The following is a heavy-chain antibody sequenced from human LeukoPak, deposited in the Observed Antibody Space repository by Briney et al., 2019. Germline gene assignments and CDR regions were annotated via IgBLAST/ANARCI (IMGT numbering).Heavy chain of an antibody. J-gene: IGHJ4*02. CDR1: EYRLTHYW. Sequence: GEYPNPSRQGLEYRLTHYWIGLVLVMPGKSLESIGNCDPSDSDPHSSPSFRGHVTISDDKSISTTYLQWSSLRASDTAMYYCARCGEMATINRCYCDYWGQGTLVTVSS. V-gene: IGHV5-51*01. D-gene: IGHD5-24*01. CDR3: ARCGEMATINRCYCDY. CDR2: CDPSDSDP.